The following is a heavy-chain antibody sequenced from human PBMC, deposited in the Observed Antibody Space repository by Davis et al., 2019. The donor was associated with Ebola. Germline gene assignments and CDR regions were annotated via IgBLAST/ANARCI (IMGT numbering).Heavy chain of an antibody. CDR2: ITKGSDAI. CDR3: ARDRFFAFDF. D-gene: IGHD3/OR15-3a*01. CDR1: GFVFSDFS. V-gene: IGHV3-48*02. J-gene: IGHJ4*02. Sequence: GESLKISCAASGFVFSDFSMNWVRQASGKGLEWITYITKGSDAIHYADSVKGRFTVSRDNAKNSVFLQMSSLRDEDSAVYYCARDRFFAFDFWSQGVHVSVSS.